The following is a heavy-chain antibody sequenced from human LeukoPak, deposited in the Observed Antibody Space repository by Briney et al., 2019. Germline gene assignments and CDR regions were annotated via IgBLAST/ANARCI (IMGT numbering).Heavy chain of an antibody. J-gene: IGHJ4*02. CDR1: GFTFSSYS. Sequence: GGSLRLSCAASGFTFSSYSMNWVRQAPGRGLEWVSSIRFTGSYIYYADSVKGRFTISRDDAKNLLSLQMISLRVEDTAVYYCARDRGYGGNDYWGQGTLVTVSS. CDR3: ARDRGYGGNDY. CDR2: IRFTGSYI. V-gene: IGHV3-21*01. D-gene: IGHD4-23*01.